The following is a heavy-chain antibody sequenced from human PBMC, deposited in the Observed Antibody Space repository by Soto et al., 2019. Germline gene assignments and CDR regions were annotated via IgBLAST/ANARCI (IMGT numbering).Heavy chain of an antibody. J-gene: IGHJ5*02. V-gene: IGHV4-30-4*01. CDR2: IYYSGST. CDR3: AREAAAVNWFDP. CDR1: GGSISSGDYY. D-gene: IGHD6-13*01. Sequence: QVQLQESGPGLVKPSQTLSLTCTVSGGSISSGDYYWSWIRQPPGKGLEWIGYIYYSGSTYYNPSLKSRVTISVDTSKNRFSLKRSSVTAADTAVYYCAREAAAVNWFDPWGQGTLVTVSS.